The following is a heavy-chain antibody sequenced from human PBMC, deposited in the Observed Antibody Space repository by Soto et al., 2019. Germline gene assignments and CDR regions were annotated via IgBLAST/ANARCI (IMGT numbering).Heavy chain of an antibody. V-gene: IGHV1-69*13. CDR2: IIPIFGTA. CDR3: ARDQYSSSSPGFDY. CDR1: GGTFSSYA. Sequence: SVKVSCKASGGTFSSYAISWVRQAPGQGLEWMGGIIPIFGTANYAQKFQGRVTITADESTSIAYMELSSLRSEDTAVYYCARDQYSSSSPGFDYWGQGTLVTVSS. J-gene: IGHJ4*02. D-gene: IGHD6-6*01.